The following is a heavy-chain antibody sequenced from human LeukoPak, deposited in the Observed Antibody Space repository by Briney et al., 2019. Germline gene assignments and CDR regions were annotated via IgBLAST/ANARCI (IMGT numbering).Heavy chain of an antibody. J-gene: IGHJ4*02. D-gene: IGHD5-18*01. Sequence: SETLSLTCTVSGGSISSFYWSWIRQPPGKGLEWIAYIYYSGTTNYNPSLKSRVTISVDTSKNQFSLKLSSVTAADTAVYYCARQKVDTAMVTPMYFDYWGQGTLVTVSS. CDR1: GGSISSFY. CDR3: ARQKVDTAMVTPMYFDY. CDR2: IYYSGTT. V-gene: IGHV4-59*08.